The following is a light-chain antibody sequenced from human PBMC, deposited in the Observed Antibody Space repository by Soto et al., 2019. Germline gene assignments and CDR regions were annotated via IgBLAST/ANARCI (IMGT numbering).Light chain of an antibody. CDR1: QSISSS. J-gene: IGKJ3*01. Sequence: DIQMTQSPSSLSASVGDRVTITCRASQSISSSLNWYQQKPGKAPKILIYAASSLQSGVPSRFSGSGSGTDFPLTISSLQPEDFATYYCQQSYSTPFTFGPGTKVDIK. CDR3: QQSYSTPFT. CDR2: AAS. V-gene: IGKV1-39*01.